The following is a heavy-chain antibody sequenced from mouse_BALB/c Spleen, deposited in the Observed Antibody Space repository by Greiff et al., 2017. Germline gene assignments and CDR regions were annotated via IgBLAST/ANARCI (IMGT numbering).Heavy chain of an antibody. V-gene: IGHV2-4-1*01. CDR1: GFSLTGYG. J-gene: IGHJ2*01. CDR2: IWSGGST. Sequence: QVQLKQSGPGLVQPSQSLSITCTVSGFSLTGYGVHWVRQSPGKGLEWLGVIWSGGSTNYNAAFISRLSISKVNSKSQVFFKMNSLQADDTAIYYSASNAPVKYYGHYFDYWGQGTTLTVSS. CDR3: ASNAPVKYYGHYFDY. D-gene: IGHD1-1*01.